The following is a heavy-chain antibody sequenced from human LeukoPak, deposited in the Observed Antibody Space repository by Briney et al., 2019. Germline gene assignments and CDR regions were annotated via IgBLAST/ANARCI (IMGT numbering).Heavy chain of an antibody. CDR3: ARGPKYYDSSGYYYPPHFDY. D-gene: IGHD3-22*01. CDR2: IYPGDSDT. V-gene: IGHV5-51*01. J-gene: IGHJ4*02. CDR1: GYSFTSYW. Sequence: GESLKISCKGSGYSFTSYWIGWVRQMPGKGLEWMGIIYPGDSDTRYSPSFQGQVTISADKSISTAYLQRSSLKASDTAMYYCARGPKYYDSSGYYYPPHFDYWGQGTLVTVSS.